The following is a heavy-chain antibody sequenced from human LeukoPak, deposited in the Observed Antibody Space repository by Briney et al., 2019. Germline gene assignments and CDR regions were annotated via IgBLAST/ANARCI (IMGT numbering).Heavy chain of an antibody. CDR1: GGSFSGYY. Sequence: SETLSLTCAVYGGSFSGYYWSWIRQPPGKGLEWIGEINHSGSTNYNPSLKSRVTISVDTSKNQFSLKLSSVTAADTAVYYCARGYSYGYEDYWGQGTLVTVSS. CDR3: ARGYSYGYEDY. D-gene: IGHD5-18*01. J-gene: IGHJ4*02. CDR2: INHSGST. V-gene: IGHV4-34*01.